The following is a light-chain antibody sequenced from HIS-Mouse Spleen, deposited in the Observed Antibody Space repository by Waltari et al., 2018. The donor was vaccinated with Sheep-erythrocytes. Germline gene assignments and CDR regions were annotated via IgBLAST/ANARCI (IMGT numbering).Light chain of an antibody. CDR1: SSNIGSNT. CDR2: SNN. CDR3: AVWDDSLNGPV. Sequence: QSVLTQPPSASGTPGQRVTISCSGSSSNIGSNTVNWYQQLPGTAPKLLIYSNNQRPSGVPARFAGSKSGPSASLAISGLQSEDEADYYCAVWDDSLNGPVFGGGTKLTVL. V-gene: IGLV1-44*01. J-gene: IGLJ3*02.